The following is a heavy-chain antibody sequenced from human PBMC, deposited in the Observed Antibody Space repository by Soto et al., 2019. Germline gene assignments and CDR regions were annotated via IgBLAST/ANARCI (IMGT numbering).Heavy chain of an antibody. CDR3: ARDIAAAGNGLDY. Sequence: GGSLRLSCAASGFTFSSYAMHWVRQAPGKGLEWVAVISYDGSNKYYADSVKGRFTISRDNSKNTLYLQMNSLRAEDTAVYYCARDIAAAGNGLDYWGQGTLVTVSS. CDR1: GFTFSSYA. D-gene: IGHD6-13*01. CDR2: ISYDGSNK. J-gene: IGHJ4*02. V-gene: IGHV3-30-3*01.